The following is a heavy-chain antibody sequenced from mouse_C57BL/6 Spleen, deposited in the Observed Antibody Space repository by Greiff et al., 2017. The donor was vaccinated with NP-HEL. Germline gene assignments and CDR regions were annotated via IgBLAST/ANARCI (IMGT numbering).Heavy chain of an antibody. CDR2: IYPGSGST. CDR3: ARAEYYGSSYVNWYFDV. CDR1: GYTFTSYW. J-gene: IGHJ1*03. D-gene: IGHD1-1*01. Sequence: QVQLQQPGAELVKPGASVKMSCKASGYTFTSYWITWVKQRPGQGLEWIGDIYPGSGSTNYNEKFKSKATLTVDTSSSTAYMQLSSLASEDSAVYYCARAEYYGSSYVNWYFDVWGTGTTVTVSS. V-gene: IGHV1-55*01.